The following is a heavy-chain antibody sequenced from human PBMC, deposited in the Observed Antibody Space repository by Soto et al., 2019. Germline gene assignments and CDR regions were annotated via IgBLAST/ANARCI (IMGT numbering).Heavy chain of an antibody. Sequence: QVQLVQSGAEEKKPGASVKVSCKASGYTFTSYAMHWVRQAPGQRLEWMGWINAGNGNTKYSQKFQGRVTITRDTSSNTAYMELSSLRSEDTAVYYCARSSGVYDLLAWGQGTLVTVSS. J-gene: IGHJ5*02. CDR3: ARSSGVYDLLA. D-gene: IGHD3-9*01. CDR2: INAGNGNT. V-gene: IGHV1-3*05. CDR1: GYTFTSYA.